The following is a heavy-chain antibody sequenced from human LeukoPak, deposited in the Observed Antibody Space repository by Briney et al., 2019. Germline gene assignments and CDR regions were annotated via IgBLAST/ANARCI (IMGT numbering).Heavy chain of an antibody. V-gene: IGHV3-30*04. CDR1: GFTFSSYA. CDR2: ISYDGINK. Sequence: GRSLRLSCAASGFTFSSYAMHWVRQAPGKGLEWVSVISYDGINKYYADSVKGRFTISRDNAKSSLYLQMDSLRAEDTAVYYCARDPYSGNYGAYYYYYMDVWGKGTTVTISS. D-gene: IGHD1-26*01. CDR3: ARDPYSGNYGAYYYYYMDV. J-gene: IGHJ6*03.